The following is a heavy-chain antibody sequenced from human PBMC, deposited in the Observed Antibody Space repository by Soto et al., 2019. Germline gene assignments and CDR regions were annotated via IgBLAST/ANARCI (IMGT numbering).Heavy chain of an antibody. CDR1: SFTFSSYS. J-gene: IGHJ5*02. CDR2: ISSSSSYI. D-gene: IGHD6-13*01. CDR3: ARVGNSSSWYENWFDP. Sequence: GSLRLSIAASSFTFSSYSMNWVRQAPGKGLEWVSSISSSSSYIYYADSVKGRFTISRDNAKNSLYLQMNSLRAEDTAVYYCARVGNSSSWYENWFDPWGQGTLVTVPS. V-gene: IGHV3-21*01.